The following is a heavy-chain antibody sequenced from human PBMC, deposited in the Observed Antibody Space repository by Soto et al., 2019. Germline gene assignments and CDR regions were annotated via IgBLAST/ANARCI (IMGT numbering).Heavy chain of an antibody. D-gene: IGHD3-10*01. V-gene: IGHV4-34*01. J-gene: IGHJ6*02. CDR2: INHSGST. CDR1: GGSFSGYY. CDR3: ARGPGYYGSGSLDYYYYYGMDV. Sequence: SETLSLTCAVYGGSFSGYYWSWIRQPPGKGLEWIGEINHSGSTNYNPSLKSRVTISVDTSKNQFSLKLSSVTAADTAVYYCARGPGYYGSGSLDYYYYYGMDVWGQGTTVTVSS.